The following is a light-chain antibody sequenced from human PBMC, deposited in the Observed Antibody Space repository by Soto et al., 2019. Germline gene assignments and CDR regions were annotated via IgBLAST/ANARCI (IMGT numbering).Light chain of an antibody. J-gene: IGLJ1*01. CDR1: SSDVGCYNY. V-gene: IGLV2-8*01. CDR3: SSYAGSNNRV. CDR2: EVS. Sequence: QSALTQPPSASGSPGQSVTISCTGTSSDVGCYNYVSWYQQHPGKAPKLMIYEVSKRPSGVPDRFSGSKSGNTASLTVSGLQAEDEADYYCSSYAGSNNRVFGTGTKLTVL.